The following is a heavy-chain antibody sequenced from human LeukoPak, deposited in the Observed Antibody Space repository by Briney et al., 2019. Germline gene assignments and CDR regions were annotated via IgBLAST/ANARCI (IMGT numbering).Heavy chain of an antibody. V-gene: IGHV3-23*01. CDR3: AREDSSMVLSLDY. CDR1: GFTLSSYA. J-gene: IGHJ4*02. Sequence: PGGSLRLSCAASGFTLSSYAMSWVRQPPGKRPEWISSISGNGAGTHYIDSVRGRFIISRDNSKNTVYLQMNSLRAEDTAIYYCAREDSSMVLSLDYWGQGTLVTVSS. CDR2: ISGNGAGT. D-gene: IGHD5-18*01.